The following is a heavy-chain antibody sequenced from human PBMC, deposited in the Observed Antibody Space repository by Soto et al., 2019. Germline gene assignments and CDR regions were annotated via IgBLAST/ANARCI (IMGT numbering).Heavy chain of an antibody. CDR3: ARGNIRGSGYDFWSGENAFDI. D-gene: IGHD3-3*01. V-gene: IGHV3-74*01. Sequence: PGGSLRLSCEASGFTFSSYWMHWVRQAPGKGLVWVSRINSDGSSTSYADSVKGRFTISRDNAKNTLYLQMNSLRAEDTAVYYCARGNIRGSGYDFWSGENAFDIWGQGTMVTVSS. J-gene: IGHJ3*02. CDR2: INSDGSST. CDR1: GFTFSSYW.